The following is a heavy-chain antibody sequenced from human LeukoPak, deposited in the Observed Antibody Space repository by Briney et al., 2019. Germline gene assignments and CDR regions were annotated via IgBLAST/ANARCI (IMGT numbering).Heavy chain of an antibody. CDR1: GGSFSGYY. D-gene: IGHD3-22*01. CDR3: ARGSRRITMIVVAFPTPNWFDP. J-gene: IGHJ5*02. V-gene: IGHV4-34*01. CDR2: INHSGST. Sequence: SETLSLTCAVYGGSFSGYYWSWIRQPPGKGLEWIGEINHSGSTNYNPSLKSRVTISVDTSKNQFSLKLSSVTAADTAVYYCARGSRRITMIVVAFPTPNWFDPWGQGTLVTVST.